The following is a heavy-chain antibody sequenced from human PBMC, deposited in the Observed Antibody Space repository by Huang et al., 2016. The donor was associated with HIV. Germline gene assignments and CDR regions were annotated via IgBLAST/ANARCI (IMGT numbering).Heavy chain of an antibody. CDR1: GLTFSSDD. CDR3: AKGRPKYYYMDV. CDR2: ISYDGSNK. Sequence: QVQLVESGGGVVQPGRSLRLSCAASGLTFSSDDMQLVRQATGKGLDWVEVISYDGSNKYYVDSVEGRFTISRDNSKNTLYLQMNSLRAEDTAVYYCAKGRPKYYYMDVWGKGTTVTVSS. J-gene: IGHJ6*03. V-gene: IGHV3-30*18.